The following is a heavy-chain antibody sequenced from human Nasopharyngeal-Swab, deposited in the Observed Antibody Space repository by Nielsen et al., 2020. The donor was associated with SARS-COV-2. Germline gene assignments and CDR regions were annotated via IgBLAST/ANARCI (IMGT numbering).Heavy chain of an antibody. V-gene: IGHV5-10-1*01. CDR1: GYSFSNYW. Sequence: GGSLRLSCEGSGYSFSNYWVSWVRQLPGKGLEWMGKVDPIDSYTDYSPSLRGHATISVDRSISTAYLQWSSLKASDTAMYYCARQYQNYFGSGDYHGAFDIWGQGTMVTVSS. CDR2: VDPIDSYT. D-gene: IGHD3-10*01. J-gene: IGHJ3*02. CDR3: ARQYQNYFGSGDYHGAFDI.